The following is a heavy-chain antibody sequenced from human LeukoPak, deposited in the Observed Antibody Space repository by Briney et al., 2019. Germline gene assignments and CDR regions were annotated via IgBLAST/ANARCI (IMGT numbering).Heavy chain of an antibody. V-gene: IGHV3-23*01. CDR2: ISGSGGST. Sequence: GGSLRLSCAASGFTFSSYAMSWVRQAPGKGLEWVSAISGSGGSTYYADSVKGRFTISRDNSKNTLYLQMNSLRAEDTAVYYCAKERGYNWNDNHTFDIWGQGTMVTVSS. CDR1: GFTFSSYA. D-gene: IGHD1-1*01. J-gene: IGHJ3*02. CDR3: AKERGYNWNDNHTFDI.